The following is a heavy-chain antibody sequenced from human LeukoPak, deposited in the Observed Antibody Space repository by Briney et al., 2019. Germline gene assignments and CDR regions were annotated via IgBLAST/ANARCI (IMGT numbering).Heavy chain of an antibody. CDR2: INHSGST. Sequence: SETLSLTCAVYGGSFSGYYWSWIRQPPGKGLEWIGEINHSGSTNYSPSLKSRVTISVDTSKNQFSLKLSSVTAADTAVYYCARRQRPNYGMDVWGQGTTVTVSS. CDR3: ARRQRPNYGMDV. CDR1: GGSFSGYY. J-gene: IGHJ6*02. V-gene: IGHV4-34*01. D-gene: IGHD1-1*01.